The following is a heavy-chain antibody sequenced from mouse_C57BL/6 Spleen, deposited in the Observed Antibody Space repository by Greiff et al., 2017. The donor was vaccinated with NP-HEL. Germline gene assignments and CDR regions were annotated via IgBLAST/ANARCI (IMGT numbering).Heavy chain of an antibody. CDR1: GFNIKDDY. V-gene: IGHV14-4*01. CDR2: IDPENGDT. CDR3: TFYDSLYYFDY. Sequence: VQLQQSGAELVRPGASVKLSCTASGFNIKDDYMHWVKQRPEQGLEWIGWIDPENGDTEYASKFQGKATITADTSSNTAYLQLSSLTSEDTAVYYCTFYDSLYYFDYWGQGTTLTVSS. J-gene: IGHJ2*01. D-gene: IGHD2-3*01.